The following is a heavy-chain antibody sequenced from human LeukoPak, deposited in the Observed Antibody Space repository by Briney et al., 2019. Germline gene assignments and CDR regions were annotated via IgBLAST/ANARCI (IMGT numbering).Heavy chain of an antibody. CDR1: GFTFSSYW. CDR2: IKSKTDGGTT. D-gene: IGHD5-12*01. J-gene: IGHJ3*02. V-gene: IGHV3-15*01. CDR3: TTDSGGYDWWAFDI. Sequence: GGSLRLSCGASGFTFSSYWMHWVRQAPGKGLEWVGRIKSKTDGGTTDYAAPVKGRFTISRDDSKNTLYLQMNSLKTEDTAVYYCTTDSGGYDWWAFDIWGQGTMVTVSS.